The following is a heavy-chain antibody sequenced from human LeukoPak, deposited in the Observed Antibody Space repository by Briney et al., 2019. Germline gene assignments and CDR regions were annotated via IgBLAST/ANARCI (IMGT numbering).Heavy chain of an antibody. V-gene: IGHV3-15*01. Sequence: GGSLRLSCAASGFIFSNNWFSWVRQAPGKGLEWVGHIKSKTYGETTDYAEPVKGRFTISRDDAHDMVYLQLSSLRPEDTAVYYCITTTITRGALWGLGTLVTVSS. CDR3: ITTTITRGAL. D-gene: IGHD3-10*01. J-gene: IGHJ4*02. CDR2: IKSKTYGETT. CDR1: GFIFSNNW.